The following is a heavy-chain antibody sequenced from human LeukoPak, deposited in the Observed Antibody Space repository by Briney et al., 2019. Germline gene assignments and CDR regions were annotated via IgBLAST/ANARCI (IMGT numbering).Heavy chain of an antibody. CDR3: ARRYDNTGYSGY. J-gene: IGHJ4*02. Sequence: LGESLQISCKGSGYSFTNYWSAWVRHMPGKGLEWVGIFYPANSDTRYSPSFQGQVTMSADKSINTAYLQWSSLKASDTAMYYCARRYDNTGYSGYWGQGTLVTVSS. V-gene: IGHV5-51*01. CDR2: FYPANSDT. CDR1: GYSFTNYW. D-gene: IGHD2-21*01.